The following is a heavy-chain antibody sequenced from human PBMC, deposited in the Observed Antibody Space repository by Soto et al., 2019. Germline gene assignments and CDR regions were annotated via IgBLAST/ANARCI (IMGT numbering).Heavy chain of an antibody. V-gene: IGHV1-18*04. CDR2: VSAYNGNT. Sequence: ASVKVSCKASGYTFTSYGISWVRQAPGQGLEWMGWVSAYNGNTNYAQKLQGRVTMTTDTSTSTAYMELRSLRSDDTAVYYCARVGAVAGTVCYYYYGMDVWGQGTTVTVSS. D-gene: IGHD6-19*01. J-gene: IGHJ6*02. CDR3: ARVGAVAGTVCYYYYGMDV. CDR1: GYTFTSYG.